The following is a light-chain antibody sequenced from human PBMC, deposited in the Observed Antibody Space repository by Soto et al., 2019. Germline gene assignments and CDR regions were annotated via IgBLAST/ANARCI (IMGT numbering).Light chain of an antibody. V-gene: IGKV1D-13*01. Sequence: AIQLTQSPTSLSTSVGDRVTITCRASQGISSALAWYQQKPGKAPKSLIYDASSLESGVPSRFSGSGSGTDFTLTIISLQPEDFATYYCQQFNNYPYTFGQGTKLDIK. CDR1: QGISSA. CDR3: QQFNNYPYT. CDR2: DAS. J-gene: IGKJ2*01.